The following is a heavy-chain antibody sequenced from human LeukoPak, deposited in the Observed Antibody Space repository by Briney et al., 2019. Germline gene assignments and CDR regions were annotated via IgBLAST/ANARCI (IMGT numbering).Heavy chain of an antibody. V-gene: IGHV7-4-1*02. CDR2: INTNTGNP. CDR1: GYSFISYS. CDR3: GRDPRLGIRGYAYGYIDY. J-gene: IGHJ4*02. Sequence: ASLKVSCKTSGYSFISYSINWLRQAPGQGLEWMGWINTNTGNPTYAQGFTGRYVFSLDTSVSTAYLQISGLKADDTAVYFCGRDPRLGIRGYAYGYIDYWGQGTLVTVSS. D-gene: IGHD5-18*01.